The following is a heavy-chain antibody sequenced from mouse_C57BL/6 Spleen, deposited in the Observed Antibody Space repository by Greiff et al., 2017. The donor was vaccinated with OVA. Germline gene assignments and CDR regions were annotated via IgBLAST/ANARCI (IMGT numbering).Heavy chain of an antibody. J-gene: IGHJ2*01. CDR1: GFTFSDYG. CDR3: ARRDGYYRFDY. V-gene: IGHV5-17*01. CDR2: ISSGSSTI. D-gene: IGHD2-3*01. Sequence: DVKLQESGGGLVKPGGSLKLSCAASGFTFSDYGMHWVRQAPEKGLEWVAYISSGSSTIYYADTVKGRFTISRDNAKNTLFLQMTSLRSEDTAMYYCARRDGYYRFDYWGQGTTLTVSS.